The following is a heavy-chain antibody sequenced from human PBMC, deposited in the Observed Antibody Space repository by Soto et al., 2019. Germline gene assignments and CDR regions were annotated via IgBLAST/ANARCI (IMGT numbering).Heavy chain of an antibody. CDR3: VRPRPSGENYGMDV. V-gene: IGHV3-53*01. J-gene: IGHJ6*02. D-gene: IGHD3-16*01. Sequence: GGSLRLSCAASGSTFRSSEMHWVRQAPEMGLEWVSILYTEGTTYYADSVKGRFTISRDSSKNTLFLQMDSLRAEDTAVYYCVRPRPSGENYGMDVWGQGTTVTVSS. CDR1: GSTFRSSE. CDR2: LYTEGTT.